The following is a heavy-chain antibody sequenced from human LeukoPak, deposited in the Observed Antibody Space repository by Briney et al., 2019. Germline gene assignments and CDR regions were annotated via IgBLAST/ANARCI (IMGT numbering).Heavy chain of an antibody. J-gene: IGHJ5*02. CDR3: ARSSPDYYDSSGLNWFDP. Sequence: SETLSLTCTVSGGSISSYYWSWIRQPPGKGLEWIGYIYYSGSTNCNPSLKSRVTISVDTSKNQFSLKLSSVTAADTAVYYCARSSPDYYDSSGLNWFDPWGQGTLVTVSS. V-gene: IGHV4-59*01. CDR2: IYYSGST. D-gene: IGHD3-22*01. CDR1: GGSISSYY.